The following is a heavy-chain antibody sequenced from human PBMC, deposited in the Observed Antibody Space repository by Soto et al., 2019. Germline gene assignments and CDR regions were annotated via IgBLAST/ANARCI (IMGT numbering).Heavy chain of an antibody. J-gene: IGHJ4*02. CDR3: ARASYYSDSFGYFLDS. D-gene: IGHD3-22*01. CDR2: IYYSGST. Sequence: SETLSLTCTVSGGSISPYYWSGIRQTPGKGLEWIAYIYYSGSTNYNPSLKSRVTISVDTSKNQCSLKLSSVTAADTAVYYCARASYYSDSFGYFLDSWGQGTLVTVSS. V-gene: IGHV4-59*01. CDR1: GGSISPYY.